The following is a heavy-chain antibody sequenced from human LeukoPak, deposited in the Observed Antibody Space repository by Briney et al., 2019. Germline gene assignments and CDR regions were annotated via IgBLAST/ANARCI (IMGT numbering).Heavy chain of an antibody. CDR3: TRDVPYYYDSSGHTTY. Sequence: GGSLRLSCAASGFTFSNAWMSWVRQAPGKGLEWVGLIKSKSEGETTDYAAPVKGRFTISRDDSKKTLYLQMDSLKTEDTAVYYCTRDVPYYYDSSGHTTYWGQGTLVTVSS. J-gene: IGHJ4*02. D-gene: IGHD3-22*01. CDR2: IKSKSEGETT. CDR1: GFTFSNAW. V-gene: IGHV3-15*01.